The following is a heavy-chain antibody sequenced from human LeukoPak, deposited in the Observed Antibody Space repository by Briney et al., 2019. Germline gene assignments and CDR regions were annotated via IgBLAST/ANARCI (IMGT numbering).Heavy chain of an antibody. D-gene: IGHD1-26*01. V-gene: IGHV4-61*01. J-gene: IGHJ4*02. Sequence: PSETLSLTCTVSGGSVSNTNYYWTWIRQPPGKGLEWIGYIYYSGTTNYNPSLKSRVTISVDTSKNQFSLKLSSVTAADTAVYYCASGRPLGFDYWGQGTLVTVSS. CDR3: ASGRPLGFDY. CDR2: IYYSGTT. CDR1: GGSVSNTNYY.